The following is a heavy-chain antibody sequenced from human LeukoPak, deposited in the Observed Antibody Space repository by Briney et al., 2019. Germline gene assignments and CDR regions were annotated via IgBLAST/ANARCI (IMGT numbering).Heavy chain of an antibody. V-gene: IGHV4-34*01. CDR3: ARGLSPRGYSYGYSPMYYFDY. CDR2: INHSGST. D-gene: IGHD5-18*01. CDR1: GGTFSSYY. Sequence: SETLSLTCAVYGGTFSSYYWSWIRQPPGKGLEWIGEINHSGSTNYNPSLKSRVTISVDTSKNQFSLKLSSVTAADTAVYYCARGLSPRGYSYGYSPMYYFDYWGQGTLVTVSS. J-gene: IGHJ4*02.